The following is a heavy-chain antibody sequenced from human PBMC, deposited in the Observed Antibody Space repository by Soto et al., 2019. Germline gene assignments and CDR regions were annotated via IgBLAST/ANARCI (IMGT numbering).Heavy chain of an antibody. D-gene: IGHD1-26*01. Sequence: AAVKVSCKSSGYSFTNNDVSWVRQATGQGLEWMGGMNPVSGETGYAQKFQGRVTITRDKSIATAYMELSSLRSDDTARYYCASPHPSGSPYAFDTWGQGTMITVPS. CDR1: GYSFTNND. CDR2: MNPVSGET. V-gene: IGHV1-8*01. J-gene: IGHJ3*02. CDR3: ASPHPSGSPYAFDT.